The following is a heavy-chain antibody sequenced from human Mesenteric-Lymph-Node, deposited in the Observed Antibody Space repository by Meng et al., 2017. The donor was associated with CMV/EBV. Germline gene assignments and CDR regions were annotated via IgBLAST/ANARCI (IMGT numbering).Heavy chain of an antibody. J-gene: IGHJ6*02. CDR1: GFSFDDYA. Sequence: GGSLRLSCAASGFSFDDYAMHWVRQAPGKGLEWVSSISWNSGTKRYADSVKGRFTISRDNARNSLYLQMNSLRAEDTALYYCARDLYCTNGICTYHYYGMDVWGQGTTVTVSS. CDR3: ARDLYCTNGICTYHYYGMDV. V-gene: IGHV3-9*01. CDR2: ISWNSGTK. D-gene: IGHD2-8*01.